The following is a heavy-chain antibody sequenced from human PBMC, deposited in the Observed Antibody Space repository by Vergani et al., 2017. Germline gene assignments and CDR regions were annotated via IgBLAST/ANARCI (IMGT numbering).Heavy chain of an antibody. CDR2: ISYDGSNK. CDR1: GFTFSSYA. J-gene: IGHJ6*03. Sequence: VQLVESGGGVVQPGRSLRLSCAASGFTFSSYAMHWVRQAPGKGLEWVAVISYDGSNKYYADSVKGRFTISRDNSKNTLYLQMNSLRAEDTAVYYCARDSHYYYYMDVWGKGTTVTVSS. CDR3: ARDSHYYYYMDV. V-gene: IGHV3-30*01.